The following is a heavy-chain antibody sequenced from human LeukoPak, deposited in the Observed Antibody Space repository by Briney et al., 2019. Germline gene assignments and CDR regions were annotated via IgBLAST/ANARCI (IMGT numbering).Heavy chain of an antibody. V-gene: IGHV3-30-3*01. CDR2: ISYDGSKK. CDR3: ARDFSYSPNALDY. CDR1: GFTFSSYA. D-gene: IGHD5-18*01. J-gene: IGHJ4*02. Sequence: GGSLRLSCACSGFTFSSYAMHWVRQAPGKGLEWVAVISYDGSKKYYADSVKGRFTISRDNSKNTLYLQVNSLRAEDTTVYYCARDFSYSPNALDYWGQGTLVTVSS.